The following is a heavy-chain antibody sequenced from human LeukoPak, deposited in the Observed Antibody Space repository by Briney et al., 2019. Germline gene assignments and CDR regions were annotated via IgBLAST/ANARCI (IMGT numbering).Heavy chain of an antibody. CDR2: IDPSDSYT. CDR3: ARQRGSGWSFDY. CDR1: GYSFTSYW. V-gene: IGHV5-10-1*01. Sequence: RRGESLKISCEGSGYSFTSYWISWVRQMPGKGLEWMGRIDPSDSYTNYSPSFQGHVTISADKSISTAYLQWSSLKASDTAMYYCARQRGSGWSFDYWGQGTLVTVSS. J-gene: IGHJ4*02. D-gene: IGHD6-19*01.